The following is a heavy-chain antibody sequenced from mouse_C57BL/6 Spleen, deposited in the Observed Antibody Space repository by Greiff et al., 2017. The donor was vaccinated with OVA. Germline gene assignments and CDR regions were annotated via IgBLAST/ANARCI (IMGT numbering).Heavy chain of an antibody. CDR2: ISSGGDYI. CDR1: GFTFSSYA. J-gene: IGHJ3*01. V-gene: IGHV5-9-1*02. CDR3: TREALPAWFAY. Sequence: EVQLVESGEGLVKPGGSLKLSCAASGFTFSSYAMSWVRQTPEKRLEWVAYISSGGDYISYADTVKGRITISRDNARNTLYLQMSSLKSEDTAMYYCTREALPAWFAYWGQGTLVTVSA.